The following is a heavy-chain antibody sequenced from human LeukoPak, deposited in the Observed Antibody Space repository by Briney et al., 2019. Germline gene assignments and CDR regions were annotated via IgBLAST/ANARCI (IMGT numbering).Heavy chain of an antibody. CDR1: GFTFSSYA. Sequence: GGSLRLSCAASGFTFSSYAMHWVRQAPGKGLEWVAVISYDGSNKYYADSVKGRFTISRDNSKNTLYPQMNSLRAEDTAVYYCARDPSSGWYDYWGQGTLVTVSS. CDR3: ARDPSSGWYDY. J-gene: IGHJ4*02. CDR2: ISYDGSNK. D-gene: IGHD6-19*01. V-gene: IGHV3-30-3*01.